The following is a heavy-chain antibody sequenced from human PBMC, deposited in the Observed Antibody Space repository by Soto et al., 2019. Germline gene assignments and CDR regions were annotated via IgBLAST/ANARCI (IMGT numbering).Heavy chain of an antibody. CDR2: INRSGGSA. D-gene: IGHD2-15*01. V-gene: IGHV1-46*01. CDR1: GYTFTSYC. Sequence: ASVKVSCKASGYTFTSYCMDWVRRAPGQGLEGMGIINRSGGSASYAQKLQGRDTMPRDTSTSTVYMELRRLRSEDTAVYYCAKILGYCSGGSCYSRYYYGMDVWGHGTTVTVSS. CDR3: AKILGYCSGGSCYSRYYYGMDV. J-gene: IGHJ6*02.